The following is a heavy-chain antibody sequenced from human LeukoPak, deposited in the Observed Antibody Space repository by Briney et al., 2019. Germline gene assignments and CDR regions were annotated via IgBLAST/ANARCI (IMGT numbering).Heavy chain of an antibody. Sequence: PGGSLRLSCAASGFTFSSYAMHWVRQAPGKGLEWVAVISYDGSNKYYADSVKGRFTISRDNSKNTLYLQMNSLRAEDTAVYYCARERSQPYFDYWGQGTLVTVSS. J-gene: IGHJ4*02. CDR3: ARERSQPYFDY. V-gene: IGHV3-30-3*01. D-gene: IGHD1-26*01. CDR1: GFTFSSYA. CDR2: ISYDGSNK.